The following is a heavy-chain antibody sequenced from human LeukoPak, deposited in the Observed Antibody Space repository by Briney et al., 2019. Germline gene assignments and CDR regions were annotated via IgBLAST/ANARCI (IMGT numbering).Heavy chain of an antibody. J-gene: IGHJ4*02. V-gene: IGHV1-69*05. D-gene: IGHD3-3*01. CDR3: AREGSGYDFWSGYYLKGYYFDY. CDR2: IIPIFGTA. Sequence: SVKVSCKASGGTFSSYSISWVRQAPGQGLEWMGRIIPIFGTANYAQKFQARVTITTDESTSTAYMQLSSLRSEDTAVYYCAREGSGYDFWSGYYLKGYYFDYWGPGTLVTVSS. CDR1: GGTFSSYS.